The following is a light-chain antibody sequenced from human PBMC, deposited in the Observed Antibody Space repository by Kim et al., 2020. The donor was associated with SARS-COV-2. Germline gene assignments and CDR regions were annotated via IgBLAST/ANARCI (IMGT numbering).Light chain of an antibody. CDR3: SSYTTSNTFV. CDR2: EVT. Sequence: QSALTQPPSVSGSPGQSVTISCTGTSSDFGRYNRVSWYQQPPDTAPKLIIYEVTNRPSGVPDRFSGSKSGNTASLTISGLQAEDEADYFCSSYTTSNTFVFGTGTKVTVL. J-gene: IGLJ1*01. CDR1: SSDFGRYNR. V-gene: IGLV2-18*02.